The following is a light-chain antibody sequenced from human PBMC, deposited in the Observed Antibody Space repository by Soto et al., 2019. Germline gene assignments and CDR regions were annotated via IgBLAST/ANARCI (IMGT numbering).Light chain of an antibody. V-gene: IGKV1-39*01. J-gene: IGKJ3*01. CDR2: AAS. CDR1: QSISSD. CDR3: QQSYSTPFT. Sequence: DIQMTQSPSSLSASVGDRVTITCRASQSISSDLNWYQQKPGKAPKRLIYAASSLQSGVPSRFSGSGSGTDFTLTISSLQPEDFATYYGQQSYSTPFTFGPGTKVDIK.